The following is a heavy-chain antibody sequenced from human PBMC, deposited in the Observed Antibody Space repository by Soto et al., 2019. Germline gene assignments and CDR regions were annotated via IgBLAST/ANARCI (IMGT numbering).Heavy chain of an antibody. Sequence: PGGSLRLSCVASGFTYTYYWISWVRQAPWRGLEWVSAISGSGVDTYYADSVQGRFTISRDNSKNTLYLQMSSLRAEDTAVYYCEKHYCGSSTTCFASFDFGGQGTMVTVSS. CDR3: EKHYCGSSTTCFASFDF. D-gene: IGHD2-2*01. CDR1: GFTYTYYW. CDR2: ISGSGVDT. J-gene: IGHJ3*01. V-gene: IGHV3-23*01.